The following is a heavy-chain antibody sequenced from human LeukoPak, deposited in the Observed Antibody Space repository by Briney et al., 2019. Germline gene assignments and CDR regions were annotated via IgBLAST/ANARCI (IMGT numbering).Heavy chain of an antibody. V-gene: IGHV3-23*01. Sequence: GGSLRLSCAASGFTYSSYAMSWVRQAPGKGLEWVSSISRSGGSTYYADSVKGRFTISRDNSRNTLYLQMNSLRAKDTAVYYCTKDSDPTYWGQGTLVTVSS. CDR2: ISRSGGST. CDR3: TKDSDPTY. J-gene: IGHJ4*02. CDR1: GFTYSSYA.